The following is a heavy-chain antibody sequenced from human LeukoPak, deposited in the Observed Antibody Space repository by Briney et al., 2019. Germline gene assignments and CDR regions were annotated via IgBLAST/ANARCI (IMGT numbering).Heavy chain of an antibody. V-gene: IGHV3-15*01. CDR1: GFTFSNAW. CDR3: TGLGTR. CDR2: IKSKIDDETK. J-gene: IGHJ4*02. Sequence: GGSLRLSCAASGFTFSNAWMSWVRQAPGKGLEWVGGIKSKIDDETKEYAAPVKGRFTIPRADSEDTRYLQRNTLKAEDIAVYYCTGLGTRWGQGTLVTVSS.